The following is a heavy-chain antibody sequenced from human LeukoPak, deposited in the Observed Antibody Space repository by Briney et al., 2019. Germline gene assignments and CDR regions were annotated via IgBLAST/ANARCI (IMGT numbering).Heavy chain of an antibody. CDR3: AREGDPTGSYYNY. V-gene: IGHV4-4*02. CDR2: NHHSGST. D-gene: IGHD3-10*01. CDR1: GVSVSSSNR. J-gene: IGHJ4*02. Sequence: SETLSLTCDVSGVSVSSSNRWSWVRQPPGKGLEWIGENHHSGSTNYNPSLKSRVTISVDKSKNQFSLNLNSVTAADTAVYYCAREGDPTGSYYNYWDQGILVTVSS.